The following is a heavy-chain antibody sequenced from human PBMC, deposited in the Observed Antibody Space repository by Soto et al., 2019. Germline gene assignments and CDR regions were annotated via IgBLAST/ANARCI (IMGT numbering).Heavy chain of an antibody. Sequence: PSETLSLTCAVYGGSFSGYYWSWIRQPPGKGLEWIGEINHSGSTNYNPSLKSRVTISVDTSKNQFSLKLSSVTAADTAVYYCASGEISGYYGMDVWGQGTTVTVSS. CDR2: INHSGST. V-gene: IGHV4-34*01. D-gene: IGHD3-3*01. CDR1: GGSFSGYY. CDR3: ASGEISGYYGMDV. J-gene: IGHJ6*02.